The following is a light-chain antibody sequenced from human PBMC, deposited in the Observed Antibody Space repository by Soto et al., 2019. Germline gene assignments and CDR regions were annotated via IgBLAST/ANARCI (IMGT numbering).Light chain of an antibody. CDR2: EVR. Sequence: QSALTQPASVSGSAGQSITISCSGTMRDVGAYNLVSWYQQHPGTAPKLIIYEVRNRPSGISSRFSGSRSGNTASLTISGLQPEDEGDYYCSSYAGSKNFILFGGGTKLTVL. CDR3: SSYAGSKNFIL. J-gene: IGLJ2*01. CDR1: MRDVGAYNL. V-gene: IGLV2-14*01.